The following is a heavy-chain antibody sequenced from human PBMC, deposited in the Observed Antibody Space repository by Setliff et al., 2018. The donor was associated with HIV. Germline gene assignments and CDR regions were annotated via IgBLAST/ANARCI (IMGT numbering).Heavy chain of an antibody. CDR3: ARDKDYYDSSGSYRDALDI. CDR1: GFTFRTYA. Sequence: GGSLRLSCAASGFTFRTYAMSWVRQAPGKGLEWVSEISSSGITTYYRDSVKGRFTISRDNSKNMVYLQMNSLRAEDTAVYYCARDKDYYDSSGSYRDALDIWGQGTMVTVSS. CDR2: ISSSGITT. D-gene: IGHD3-22*01. J-gene: IGHJ3*02. V-gene: IGHV3-23*01.